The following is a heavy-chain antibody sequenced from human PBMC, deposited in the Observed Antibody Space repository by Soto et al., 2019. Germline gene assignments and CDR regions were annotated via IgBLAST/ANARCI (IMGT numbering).Heavy chain of an antibody. V-gene: IGHV1-2*02. Sequence: QVQLVQSGAEVKKPGASVKVSCKASGYTFTGYYMHWVRQAPGQGLEWMGWINPNSGGTNYAQKFQGRVTMTRDRSISIAYMELSRLRSNDTAVYYCARRKDDYSDLNFDYWGQGTLVIVSS. CDR2: INPNSGGT. CDR1: GYTFTGYY. J-gene: IGHJ4*02. CDR3: ARRKDDYSDLNFDY. D-gene: IGHD4-17*01.